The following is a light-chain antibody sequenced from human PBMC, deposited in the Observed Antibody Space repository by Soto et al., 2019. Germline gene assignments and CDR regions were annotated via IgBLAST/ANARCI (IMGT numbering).Light chain of an antibody. CDR1: QSVGSY. J-gene: IGKJ2*01. CDR3: QQYESWPPSYT. V-gene: IGKV3-15*01. CDR2: GAS. Sequence: EIVMTQSPATLSVSLGDRATLSCRASQSVGSYLAWYQQKPGQAPRVLISGASTRATGIPARFSGSGSETDFTLTISSLQSEDFAVYYCQQYESWPPSYTFGHGTKLEIK.